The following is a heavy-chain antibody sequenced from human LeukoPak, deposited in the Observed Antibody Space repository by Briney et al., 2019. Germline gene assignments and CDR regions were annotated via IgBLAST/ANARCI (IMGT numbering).Heavy chain of an antibody. J-gene: IGHJ6*02. CDR3: AKGLGTTYYYGMDV. D-gene: IGHD1-7*01. V-gene: IGHV3-9*01. CDR1: GFTFDDYA. CDR2: ISWNSGSI. Sequence: SLRLSCAASGFTFDDYAMHWVRQAPRKGLEWVSGISWNSGSIGYADSVKGRFTISRDNAKNSLYLQMNSLRAEDTALYYCAKGLGTTYYYGMDVWGQGTTVTVSS.